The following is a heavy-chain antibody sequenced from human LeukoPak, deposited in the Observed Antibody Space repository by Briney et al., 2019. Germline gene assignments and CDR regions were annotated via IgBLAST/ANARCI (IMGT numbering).Heavy chain of an antibody. D-gene: IGHD3-22*01. CDR3: ARGGRTYYYDSSGEDDAFDI. CDR2: IYYSGST. V-gene: IGHV4-59*01. J-gene: IGHJ3*02. Sequence: SETLSLTCTVSGGSISSYYWSRIRQPPGKGLEWIGYIYYSGSTNYNPSLKSRVAISVDTSKNQFSLKLSSVTAADTAVYYCARGGRTYYYDSSGEDDAFDIWGQGTMVTISS. CDR1: GGSISSYY.